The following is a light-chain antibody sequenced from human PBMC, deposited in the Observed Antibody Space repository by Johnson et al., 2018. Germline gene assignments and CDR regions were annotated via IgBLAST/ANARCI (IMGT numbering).Light chain of an antibody. J-gene: IGLJ1*01. CDR2: ENN. CDR3: GTWDSSLRAGNV. V-gene: IGLV1-51*02. CDR1: SSNIGNNY. Sequence: QSVLTQPPSVSAAPGQKVTISCSGSSSNIGNNYVSWYQQLPGTAPKLLIYENNKRPSGIPDRFSGSKSGTSAPLGITGPQPGDEADYYCGTWDSSLRAGNVFGTGTKVTVL.